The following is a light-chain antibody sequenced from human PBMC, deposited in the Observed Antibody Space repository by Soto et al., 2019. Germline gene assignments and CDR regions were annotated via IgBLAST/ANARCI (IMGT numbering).Light chain of an antibody. CDR2: SNN. Sequence: QSVLTQPPSASGTPGQRVTSSCSGSSSNIGSNYVNWYQQLPGTAPKLLIYSNNQRPSGVPDRFSGSKSGTSCSLAISGLQSEDEADYYCAAWDDSLNGFGVFGGGTKLTVL. CDR3: AAWDDSLNGFGV. CDR1: SSNIGSNY. J-gene: IGLJ3*02. V-gene: IGLV1-44*01.